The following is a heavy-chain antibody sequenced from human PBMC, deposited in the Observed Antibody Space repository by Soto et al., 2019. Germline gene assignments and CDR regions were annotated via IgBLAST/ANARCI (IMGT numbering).Heavy chain of an antibody. J-gene: IGHJ4*02. CDR1: DFTFSTYG. D-gene: IGHD4-4*01. Sequence: EVQLLESGGGLVQPGGSLRLSCAASDFTFSTYGMHWVRQAPGKGLEWVSGISGSGDSTYYADSVKGRFTISRDSSKNTVFLQMNSLRAGDTAVYFCAKEGDFSNTFDRWGQGTLVTVSS. V-gene: IGHV3-23*01. CDR3: AKEGDFSNTFDR. CDR2: ISGSGDST.